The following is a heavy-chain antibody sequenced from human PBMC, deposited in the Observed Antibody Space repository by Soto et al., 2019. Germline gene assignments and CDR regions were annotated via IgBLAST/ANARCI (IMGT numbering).Heavy chain of an antibody. CDR3: ARDNRMVRGVIIWRYYHYGMDV. J-gene: IGHJ6*02. V-gene: IGHV3-30-3*01. CDR2: ISYDGSNK. CDR1: GFTFSSYA. D-gene: IGHD3-10*01. Sequence: GGSLRLSCAASGFTFSSYAMHWVRQAPGKGLEWVAVISYDGSNKYYADSVKGRFTISRDNSKNTLYLQMNSLRAEDTAVYYCARDNRMVRGVIIWRYYHYGMDVWGQGTTVTVSS.